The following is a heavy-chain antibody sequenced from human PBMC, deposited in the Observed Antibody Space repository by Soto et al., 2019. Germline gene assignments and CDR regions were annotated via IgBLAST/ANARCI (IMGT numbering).Heavy chain of an antibody. V-gene: IGHV3-33*01. Sequence: GSLRLSCAASGFTFSIYGMHWVRQAPGKGLEWVAVIWYDGSNKYYADSVKGRFTISRDNSKNTLYLQMNSLRAEDTAVYYCARGRFLEWLTYYYYYGMDVWGQGTTVTVSS. CDR2: IWYDGSNK. D-gene: IGHD3-3*01. CDR3: ARGRFLEWLTYYYYYGMDV. J-gene: IGHJ6*02. CDR1: GFTFSIYG.